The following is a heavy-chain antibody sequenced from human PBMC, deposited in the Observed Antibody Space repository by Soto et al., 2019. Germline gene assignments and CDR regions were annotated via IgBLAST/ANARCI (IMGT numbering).Heavy chain of an antibody. Sequence: EVQLVESGGGLVQPGGSLRLSCAASGFNFSSYWMSWVRQAPGRGLEWVANIKQEGREKYYVDSVKGRFTSSRDNAKYSLYLQRNSLRAEDTAVYYCARAPKWRDWYFDLWGRGPLVTVSS. V-gene: IGHV3-7*01. CDR3: ARAPKWRDWYFDL. D-gene: IGHD5-12*01. J-gene: IGHJ2*01. CDR2: IKQEGREK. CDR1: GFNFSSYW.